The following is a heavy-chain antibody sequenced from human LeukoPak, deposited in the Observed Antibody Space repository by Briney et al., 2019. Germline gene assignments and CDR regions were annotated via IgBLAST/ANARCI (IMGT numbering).Heavy chain of an antibody. CDR1: GGTFSSYA. J-gene: IGHJ4*02. D-gene: IGHD6-19*01. CDR3: ASGEAVAGTRVLDY. CDR2: VIPIFGTA. Sequence: SVKVSCKASGGTFSSYAISWVRQAPGQGLEWMGGVIPIFGTANYAQKFQGRVTITTDESTSTAYMELSSLRSEDTAVYYGASGEAVAGTRVLDYWGQGTLVTVSS. V-gene: IGHV1-69*05.